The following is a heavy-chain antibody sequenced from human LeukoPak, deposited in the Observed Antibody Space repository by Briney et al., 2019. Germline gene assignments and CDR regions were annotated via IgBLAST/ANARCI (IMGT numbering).Heavy chain of an antibody. D-gene: IGHD1-26*01. CDR1: GFTFSSYA. CDR3: AKDPGGEWELLVSVSFDY. Sequence: GGSLRLSCAASGFTFSSYAMSWVRQAPGKGLEWVSAISGSGGSTYYVDSVKGRFTISRDNSKNTLYLQMNSLRAEDTAVYYCAKDPGGEWELLVSVSFDYWGQGTLVTVSS. CDR2: ISGSGGST. J-gene: IGHJ4*02. V-gene: IGHV3-23*01.